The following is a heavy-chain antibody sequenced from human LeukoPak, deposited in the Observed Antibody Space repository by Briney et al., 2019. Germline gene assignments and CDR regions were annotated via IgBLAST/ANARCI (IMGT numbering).Heavy chain of an antibody. D-gene: IGHD3-10*02. J-gene: IGHJ6*04. CDR1: GFTFSSYE. CDR2: ISSSGSTI. Sequence: GGSLRLSCAASGFTFSSYEMNWVRQSPGKGLEWVSYISSSGSTIYYADSVKGRFTISRDNAKHSLYLQMNSLRAEDTAVYYCAELGITMIGGVWGKGTTVTISS. CDR3: AELGITMIGGV. V-gene: IGHV3-48*03.